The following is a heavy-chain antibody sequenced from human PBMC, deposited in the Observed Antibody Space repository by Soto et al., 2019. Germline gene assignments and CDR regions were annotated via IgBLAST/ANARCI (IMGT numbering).Heavy chain of an antibody. CDR2: ISYDGNNK. D-gene: IGHD2-15*01. CDR3: ARAGCDGGSCYTLVGLRYGMDV. V-gene: IGHV3-30-3*01. Sequence: QVQLVESGGGVVQPGRSLRLSCAASGFIFSSYAMYWVRQAPGKGLEWVAVISYDGNNKYYADSVKGRFTISRDNSRKTVYLKMNSLRAEDSAVYYCARAGCDGGSCYTLVGLRYGMDVWGQGTTVTVSS. CDR1: GFIFSSYA. J-gene: IGHJ6*02.